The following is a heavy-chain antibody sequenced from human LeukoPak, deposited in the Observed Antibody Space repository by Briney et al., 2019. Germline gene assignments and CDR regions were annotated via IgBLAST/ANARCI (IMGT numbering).Heavy chain of an antibody. Sequence: SETLSLTCAVYGGSFSGYYWGWIRQPAGKGLEWIGRTHTSGSTNYNPSLKSRVTMSVDTSKNQFSLKLSSVTAADTAVYYCARDTYYYGSGTYYFNYWGQGTLVTVSS. J-gene: IGHJ4*02. CDR3: ARDTYYYGSGTYYFNY. V-gene: IGHV4-4*07. D-gene: IGHD3-10*01. CDR2: THTSGST. CDR1: GGSFSGYY.